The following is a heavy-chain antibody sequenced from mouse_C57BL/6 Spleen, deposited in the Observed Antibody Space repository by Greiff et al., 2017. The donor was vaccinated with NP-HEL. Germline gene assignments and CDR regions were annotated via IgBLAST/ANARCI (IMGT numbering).Heavy chain of an antibody. D-gene: IGHD2-4*01. CDR3: ARGAIYYDYDEGY. J-gene: IGHJ2*01. CDR2: IYPGDGDT. CDR1: GYAFSSYW. V-gene: IGHV1-80*01. Sequence: QVQLKESGAELVKPGASVKISCKASGYAFSSYWMNWVKQRPGKGLEWIGQIYPGDGDTNYNGKFKGKATLTADKSSSTAYMQLSSLTSEDSAVYFCARGAIYYDYDEGYWGKGTTLTVSS.